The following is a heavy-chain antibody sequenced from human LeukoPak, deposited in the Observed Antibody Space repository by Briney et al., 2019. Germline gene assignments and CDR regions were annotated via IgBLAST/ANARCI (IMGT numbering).Heavy chain of an antibody. CDR3: ARGYGSRQMQQLTTDY. CDR2: INPSGGST. D-gene: IGHD6-13*01. J-gene: IGHJ4*02. Sequence: ASVKVSCKASGYTFTSYYMHWVRQAPGQGLEWMGIINPSGGSTSYAQKFQGRVTMTRDTSTSTVYMELSSLRSEDTAVYYCARGYGSRQMQQLTTDYWGQGTLVTVSS. V-gene: IGHV1-46*01. CDR1: GYTFTSYY.